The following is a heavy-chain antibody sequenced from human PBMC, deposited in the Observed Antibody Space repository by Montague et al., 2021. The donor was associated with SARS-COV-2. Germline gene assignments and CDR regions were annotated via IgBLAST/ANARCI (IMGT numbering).Heavy chain of an antibody. J-gene: IGHJ4*02. CDR1: GFTFSSYS. CDR2: ISSSSSTI. Sequence: SLRLSCAASGFTFSSYSMNWVRQAPGKGLEWVSYISSSSSTIYYADSVEGRFTISRDNAKNSLYLQMNSLRAEDTAVYYCARDLRWGYYDILTGYYRPLDYWGRGTLVAVSS. CDR3: ARDLRWGYYDILTGYYRPLDY. V-gene: IGHV3-48*04. D-gene: IGHD3-9*01.